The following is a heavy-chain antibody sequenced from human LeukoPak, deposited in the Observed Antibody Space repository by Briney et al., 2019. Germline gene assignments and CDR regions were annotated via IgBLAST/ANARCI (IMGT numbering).Heavy chain of an antibody. Sequence: GGSLRPSCAPSGFTFSSYGMHWVRQAPGKGLEWVAVIWYDGSNKYYADSVKGRFTISRDNSKNTLYLQMNSLRAEDTAVYYCAKDFYSGELFHHAFDIWGQGTMVTVSS. CDR3: AKDFYSGELFHHAFDI. V-gene: IGHV3-33*06. CDR1: GFTFSSYG. CDR2: IWYDGSNK. D-gene: IGHD3-10*01. J-gene: IGHJ3*02.